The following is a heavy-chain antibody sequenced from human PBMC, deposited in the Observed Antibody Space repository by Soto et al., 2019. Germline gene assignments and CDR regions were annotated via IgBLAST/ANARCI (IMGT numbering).Heavy chain of an antibody. CDR2: ISYDGSNK. CDR1: GFTFGSYA. V-gene: IGHV3-30-3*01. CDR3: ARDGALHVLRFLEWKPYYYYGMDV. J-gene: IGHJ6*02. Sequence: GGSLRLSCAASGFTFGSYAMHWVRQAPGKGLEWVAVISYDGSNKYYADSVKGRFTISTDNSKNTLYLQMNSLRAEETAVYYCARDGALHVLRFLEWKPYYYYGMDVWGQGTTVTVSS. D-gene: IGHD3-3*01.